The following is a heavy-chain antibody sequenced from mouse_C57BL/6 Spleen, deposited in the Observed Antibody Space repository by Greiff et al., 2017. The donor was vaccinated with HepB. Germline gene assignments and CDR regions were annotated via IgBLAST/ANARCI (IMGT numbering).Heavy chain of an antibody. Sequence: VQLQQSGGGLVKPGGSLKLSCAASGFTFSDYGMHWVRQAPEKGLEWVAYISSGSSTIYYADTVKGRFTISRDNAKNTLFLQMTSLRSEDTAMYYCARSDGYFDYWGQGTTLTVSS. CDR3: ARSDGYFDY. D-gene: IGHD2-3*01. CDR2: ISSGSSTI. CDR1: GFTFSDYG. J-gene: IGHJ2*01. V-gene: IGHV5-17*01.